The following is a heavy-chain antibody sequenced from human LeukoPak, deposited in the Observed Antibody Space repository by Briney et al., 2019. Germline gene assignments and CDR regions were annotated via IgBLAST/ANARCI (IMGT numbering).Heavy chain of an antibody. CDR3: AKGSGINHYHWIDP. V-gene: IGHV3-23*01. J-gene: IGHJ5*02. CDR2: ISGSGGST. Sequence: PGGSLRLSCAASEFTFSNYAMNWVRQAPGKGLEWVSGISGSGGSTYYADSVKGRFTISRDNSKNTLYLQMDSLRAEDTALYYCAKGSGINHYHWIDPWGQGTLVTVSS. D-gene: IGHD1-14*01. CDR1: EFTFSNYA.